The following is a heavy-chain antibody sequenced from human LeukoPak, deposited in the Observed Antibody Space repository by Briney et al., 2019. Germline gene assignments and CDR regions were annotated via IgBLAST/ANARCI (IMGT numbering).Heavy chain of an antibody. Sequence: SETLSLTCAVSGGSISSGGYSWSWIRQPPGKGLEWIGYIYHSGSTYYNPSLKSRVTISVDRSKNQFSLKLSSVTAADTAMYYCARGYSDYPYFFDSWGQGALVTVSS. CDR2: IYHSGST. J-gene: IGHJ4*02. D-gene: IGHD5-12*01. CDR1: GGSISSGGYS. V-gene: IGHV4-30-2*01. CDR3: ARGYSDYPYFFDS.